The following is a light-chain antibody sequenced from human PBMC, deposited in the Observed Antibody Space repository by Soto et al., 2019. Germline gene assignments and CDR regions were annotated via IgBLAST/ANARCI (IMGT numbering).Light chain of an antibody. V-gene: IGKV3-20*01. J-gene: IGKJ3*01. CDR3: QQYNTCAT. CDR1: QRVNSAY. CDR2: GAS. Sequence: EIVLTQSPGTLSLSPGERATLSCRASQRVNSAYLAWYQQKPGQAPRLLMYGASNRATGTPDRFSGSGSGTDYTLTISRLQPEDLATYYCQQYNTCATFGAGTKVDIK.